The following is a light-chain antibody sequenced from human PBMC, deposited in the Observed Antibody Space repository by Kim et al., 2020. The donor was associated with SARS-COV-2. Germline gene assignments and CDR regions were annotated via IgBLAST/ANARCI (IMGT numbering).Light chain of an antibody. CDR1: DSIIGT. CDR2: TAS. CDR3: QQFNSYPRT. J-gene: IGKJ1*01. Sequence: APVGERDTPPCRARDSIIGTLAWYLRKPGKAPKLLFYTASRLENGVPSRFSVSGSGTDFTLTISGLQTEDFATHYCQQFNSYPRTFGQGTKVDIK. V-gene: IGKV1-13*02.